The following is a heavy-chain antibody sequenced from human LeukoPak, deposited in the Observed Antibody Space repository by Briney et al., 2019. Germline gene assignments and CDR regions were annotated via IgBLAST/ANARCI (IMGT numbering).Heavy chain of an antibody. CDR2: MNPNSGYT. CDR1: GYTFTTYD. CDR3: ARVAGSIDY. D-gene: IGHD6-19*01. J-gene: IGHJ4*02. V-gene: IGHV1-8*03. Sequence: GASVRVSSKASGYTFTTYDINWVRQAIGQGLEWMGWMNPNSGYTGYAQKFQGRVTITRDTSISTAYMELSSLRSEDTAVYYCARVAGSIDYWGQGTLVTVSS.